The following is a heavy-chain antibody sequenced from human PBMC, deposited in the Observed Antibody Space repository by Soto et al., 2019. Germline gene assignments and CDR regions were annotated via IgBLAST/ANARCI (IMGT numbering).Heavy chain of an antibody. D-gene: IGHD3-10*01. V-gene: IGHV3-30*18. CDR2: ISYDGSNK. CDR1: GFTFSSYG. CDR3: AKDLLLWFGEVSLWDSDRLG. Sequence: GGSLRLSCAASGFTFSSYGMHWVRQAPGKGLEWVAVISYDGSNKYYADSVKGRFTISRDNSKNTLYLQMNSLRAEDTAVYYCAKDLLLWFGEVSLWDSDRLGWGQGTLVTVSS. J-gene: IGHJ4*02.